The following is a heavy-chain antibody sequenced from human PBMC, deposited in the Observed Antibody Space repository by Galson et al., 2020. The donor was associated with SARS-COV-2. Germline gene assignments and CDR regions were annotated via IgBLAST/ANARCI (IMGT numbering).Heavy chain of an antibody. CDR3: ARTTIFGVVDRFDY. Sequence: PDTLSLTRTVSGGSISTSIYSWVWIRQPPWKGLDWIGSIHYRRSPYYNPSLKSRVTTSVDTSKNQFTLKLSSVTAADTAVYYCARTTIFGVVDRFDYWGQGTLVTVSS. CDR1: GGSISTSIYS. D-gene: IGHD3-3*01. J-gene: IGHJ4*02. CDR2: IHYRRSP. V-gene: IGHV4-39*01.